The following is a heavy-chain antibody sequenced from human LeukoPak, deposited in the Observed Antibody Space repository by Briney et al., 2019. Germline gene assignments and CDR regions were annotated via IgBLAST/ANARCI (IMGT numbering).Heavy chain of an antibody. CDR3: ARDLGEGSGLDLGFDP. Sequence: ASVKVSCKASGYTFAGYYMHWVRQAPGQGLEWMGWINPNSGGTNYAQKFQGRVTMTRGTSISTAYMELSRLRSDDTAVYYCARDLGEGSGLDLGFDPWGQGTLVTVSS. J-gene: IGHJ5*02. D-gene: IGHD3-10*01. CDR2: INPNSGGT. CDR1: GYTFAGYY. V-gene: IGHV1-2*02.